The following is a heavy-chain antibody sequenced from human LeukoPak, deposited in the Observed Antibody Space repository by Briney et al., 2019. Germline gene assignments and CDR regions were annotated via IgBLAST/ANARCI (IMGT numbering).Heavy chain of an antibody. CDR2: IYYSGST. CDR1: GGSISSFY. J-gene: IGHJ5*02. V-gene: IGHV4-59*01. Sequence: SETLSLTCTVSGGSISSFYWSWIRQPPGKGLEWIGYIYYSGSTNYNPSLESRVTISVDTSKNQFSLKLSSVTAADTAVYYCARARGYDFWSGYARGFDPWGQGTLVTVSS. D-gene: IGHD3-3*01. CDR3: ARARGYDFWSGYARGFDP.